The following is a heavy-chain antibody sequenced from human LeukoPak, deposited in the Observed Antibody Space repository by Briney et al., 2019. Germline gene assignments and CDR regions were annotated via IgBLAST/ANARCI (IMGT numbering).Heavy chain of an antibody. CDR3: ARDVAHHDYYGMDV. Sequence: GGSLRLSCAASGFTFRSYAMHWVRQAPGKELDWVAAIWYDGSNKNYADSVKGRFTISRDDSKSTLYLQMNSLRAEDTAVYYCARDVAHHDYYGMDVWGQGTTVAVSS. CDR1: GFTFRSYA. CDR2: IWYDGSNK. V-gene: IGHV3-33*01. J-gene: IGHJ6*02.